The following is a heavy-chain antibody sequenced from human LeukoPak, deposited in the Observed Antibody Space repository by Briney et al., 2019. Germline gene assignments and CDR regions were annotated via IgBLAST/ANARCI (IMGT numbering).Heavy chain of an antibody. CDR2: FDPEDGET. J-gene: IGHJ4*02. CDR3: AIATRGLSAFDY. D-gene: IGHD3-16*02. V-gene: IGHV1-24*01. CDR1: GYTLTELS. Sequence: ASVKVSCKVSGYTLTELSMHWVRQAPGKGLEWMGGFDPEDGETIYAQKFQGRATMTEDTSTDTAYMELSSLRSEDTAVYYCAIATRGLSAFDYWGQGTLVTVSS.